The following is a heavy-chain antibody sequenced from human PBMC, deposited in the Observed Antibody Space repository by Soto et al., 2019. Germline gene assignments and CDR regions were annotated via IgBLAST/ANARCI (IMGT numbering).Heavy chain of an antibody. CDR2: IYHNGST. Sequence: QVQLQESGPGLVKPSGTLSLTCAVSGASISSSNWWSWVRQPPGKGLEWIGEIYHNGSTNYNPSLKSRVTMSVDKSKDHFSLKLRSVTAADTAVYYCAVGGSVDAFDIWGQGTMVTVSS. CDR1: GASISSSNW. J-gene: IGHJ3*02. CDR3: AVGGSVDAFDI. V-gene: IGHV4-4*02.